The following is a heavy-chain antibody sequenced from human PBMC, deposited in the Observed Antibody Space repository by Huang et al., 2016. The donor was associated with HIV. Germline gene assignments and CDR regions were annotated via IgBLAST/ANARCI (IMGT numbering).Heavy chain of an antibody. CDR3: ARERMMICLNDKDAFDI. V-gene: IGHV4-34*01. J-gene: IGHJ3*02. Sequence: QVQLQQWGAGLLKPSETLSLTCAVYGGSFIGYYWSWIRESPGKGLEGIGEINQSRSTNYNPSLKSGLTISVDTSKNEFSLKLSSVTAAETAVYYCARERMMICLNDKDAFDIWGQGTMVTVSS. D-gene: IGHD1-1*01. CDR2: INQSRST. CDR1: GGSFIGYY.